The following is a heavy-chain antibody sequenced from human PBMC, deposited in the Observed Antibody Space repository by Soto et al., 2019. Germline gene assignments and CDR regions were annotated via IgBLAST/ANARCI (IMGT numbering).Heavy chain of an antibody. J-gene: IGHJ4*01. D-gene: IGHD6-25*01. Sequence: SETLSLTCTVSGGSISSSYWSWIRQPPGKGLEWTGYIYHSGSTNYNPSLKSRVTISVDTSKNQFSLKLSSVTAADTAVYYCARLGSIAADDFDYWGHGTLVTVSS. CDR1: GGSISSSY. CDR3: ARLGSIAADDFDY. CDR2: IYHSGST. V-gene: IGHV4-59*08.